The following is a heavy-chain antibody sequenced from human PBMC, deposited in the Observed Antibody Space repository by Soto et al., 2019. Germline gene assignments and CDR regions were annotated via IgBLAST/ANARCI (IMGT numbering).Heavy chain of an antibody. CDR2: IYYSGST. V-gene: IGHV4-59*01. J-gene: IGHJ3*02. Sequence: SETLSLACTVSGGSISSYYWSWIRQPPGKGLEWIGYIYYSGSTNYNPSLKSRVTISVDTSKNQFSLKLSSVTAADTAVYYCARVWGGAFDIWGQGTMVT. D-gene: IGHD3-10*01. CDR1: GGSISSYY. CDR3: ARVWGGAFDI.